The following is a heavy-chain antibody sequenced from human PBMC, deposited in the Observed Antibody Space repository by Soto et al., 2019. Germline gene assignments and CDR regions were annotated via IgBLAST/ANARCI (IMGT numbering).Heavy chain of an antibody. CDR3: ATNEGRDGYSFDY. Sequence: QVQLVQSGAEVKKPGSSVKVSCKASGVTFSRQDMRWVRQAPGQGLEWMGGIIPIFGTPQYAETFQDRVTITADESTSTAYMELSSLTSEDTAVYYCATNEGRDGYSFDYWGQGTLDTVSS. D-gene: IGHD5-12*01. CDR1: GVTFSRQD. J-gene: IGHJ4*02. CDR2: IIPIFGTP. V-gene: IGHV1-69*01.